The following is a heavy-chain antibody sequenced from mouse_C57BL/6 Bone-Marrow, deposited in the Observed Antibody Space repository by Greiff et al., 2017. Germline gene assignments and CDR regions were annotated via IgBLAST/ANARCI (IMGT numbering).Heavy chain of an antibody. J-gene: IGHJ3*01. CDR2: IDPSDSET. V-gene: IGHV1-52*01. D-gene: IGHD2-3*01. CDR1: GYTFTSYW. CDR3: ARSGWLLRPAWFAY. Sequence: QVQLQQPGAELVRPGSSVKLSCKASGYTFTSYWMHWVKQRPIQGLEWIGNIDPSDSETHYNQKFKDKATLTVDKYSSTAYMQLSSLTSEDSAVYYCARSGWLLRPAWFAYWGQGTLVTVSA.